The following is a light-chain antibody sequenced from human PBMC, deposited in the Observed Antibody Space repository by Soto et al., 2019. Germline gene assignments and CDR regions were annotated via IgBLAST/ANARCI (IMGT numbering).Light chain of an antibody. CDR3: QQLHSYPRT. CDR1: QGISSY. V-gene: IGKV1-9*01. CDR2: SAS. J-gene: IGKJ3*01. Sequence: IQLTQSPSSLSASAGDRVTITCRASQGISSYLAWYQQKPGKAPKLLMHSASTLQSGVPSRFSGSGSGTEFTLTINSLQPEDFATYFWQQLHSYPRTFGPGTKVDIK.